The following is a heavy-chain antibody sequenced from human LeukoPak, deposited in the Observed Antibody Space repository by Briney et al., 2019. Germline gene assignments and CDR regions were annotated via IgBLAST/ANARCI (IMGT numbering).Heavy chain of an antibody. CDR2: IIPIFGTA. D-gene: IGHD6-13*01. Sequence: KISCKGFGYSFTSYWIGWVRQAPGQGLEWMGGIIPIFGTANYAQKFQGRVTITADESTSTAYMELSSLRSEDTAVYYCARSYSSSWYDWFDPWGQGTLVTVSS. CDR3: ARSYSSSWYDWFDP. CDR1: GYSFTSYW. V-gene: IGHV1-69*01. J-gene: IGHJ5*02.